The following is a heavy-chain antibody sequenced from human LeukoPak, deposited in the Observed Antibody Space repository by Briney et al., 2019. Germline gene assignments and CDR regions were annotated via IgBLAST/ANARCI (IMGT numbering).Heavy chain of an antibody. D-gene: IGHD3-22*01. CDR2: ISHDGTT. V-gene: IGHV4-38-2*02. CDR1: DYSIGSGYS. J-gene: IGHJ4*02. CDR3: ARDLSVYYHYYFDF. Sequence: SETLSLTCTVSDYSIGSGYSWGWIRQPPGKGLEWIATISHDGTTFYNPSLKSRVTMTLDTSRNQFSLRLSSVTAADTAVYYCARDLSVYYHYYFDFWGQGTLVTVSS.